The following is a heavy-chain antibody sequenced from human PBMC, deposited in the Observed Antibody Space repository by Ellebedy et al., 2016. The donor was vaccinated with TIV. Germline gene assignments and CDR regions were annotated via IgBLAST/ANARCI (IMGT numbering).Heavy chain of an antibody. Sequence: ASVKVSCKVSGYTLTELSMHWVRQAPGKGLEWMGGFDPEDGETIYAQKFQGRVTMTEDTSTDTAYMELSSLRSDDTAVYYCARVGADSSGYPDDYWGQGTLVTVSS. V-gene: IGHV1-24*01. D-gene: IGHD3-22*01. CDR3: ARVGADSSGYPDDY. CDR1: GYTLTELS. CDR2: FDPEDGET. J-gene: IGHJ4*02.